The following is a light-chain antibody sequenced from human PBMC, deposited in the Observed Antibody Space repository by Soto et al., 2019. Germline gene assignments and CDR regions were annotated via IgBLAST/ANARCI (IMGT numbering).Light chain of an antibody. CDR1: QSVSSSY. Sequence: EIVLTQSPGTLSLSPGERATLSCRASQSVSSSYLAWYQQKPGQAPRLLIYGASSRATGIPDRFSGSGSGTDFTLTISRLEPEDFAAYYCQQYGSSPPTFGQGNKVEIK. J-gene: IGKJ1*01. V-gene: IGKV3-20*01. CDR2: GAS. CDR3: QQYGSSPPT.